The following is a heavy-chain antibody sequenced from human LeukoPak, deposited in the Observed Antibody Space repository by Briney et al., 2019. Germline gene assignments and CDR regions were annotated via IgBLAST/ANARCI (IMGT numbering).Heavy chain of an antibody. D-gene: IGHD1-26*01. V-gene: IGHV3-30*18. CDR3: AKDRIVVGATTPDY. Sequence: PGGSLRLSCAASGFTYSSYDMHWVRQATGKGLEWVVVISYDESNKYYADSVKGRFTISRDNSKNTLYLQMNSLRAEDTAVYYCAKDRIVVGATTPDYWGQGTLVTVSS. J-gene: IGHJ4*02. CDR2: ISYDESNK. CDR1: GFTYSSYD.